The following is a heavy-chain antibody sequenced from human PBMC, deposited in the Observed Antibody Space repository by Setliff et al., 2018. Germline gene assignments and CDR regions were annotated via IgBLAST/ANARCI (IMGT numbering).Heavy chain of an antibody. J-gene: IGHJ3*02. CDR1: GGSIDSHY. D-gene: IGHD3-3*01. CDR2: IYYSGNT. V-gene: IGHV4-59*11. CDR3: ARGKTFFGAFIRAFDI. Sequence: TSETLSLTCSVSGGSIDSHYWSGIRQPPGKGLEWIGSIYYSGNTNYNPSLKSRVTISIDTSKNQFSLKLSSVTAADTAVYHCARGKTFFGAFIRAFDIWGQGRMVTVSS.